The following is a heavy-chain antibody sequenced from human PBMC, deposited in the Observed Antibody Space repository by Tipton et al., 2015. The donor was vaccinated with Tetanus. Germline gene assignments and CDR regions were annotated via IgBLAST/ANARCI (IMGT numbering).Heavy chain of an antibody. CDR2: IIPLSGTA. J-gene: IGHJ6*04. Sequence: QLVQSGAEVKKPGSSVKVSCKASGGTFNTYVISWVRQAPGQGLEWMGGIIPLSGTANYTQKLQGRLTITADASTGTVYMELSRLRSEDTAMYYCAKEALGVLNLWGNGTTVIVSS. CDR1: GGTFNTYV. D-gene: IGHD1-14*01. V-gene: IGHV1-69*01. CDR3: AKEALGVLNL.